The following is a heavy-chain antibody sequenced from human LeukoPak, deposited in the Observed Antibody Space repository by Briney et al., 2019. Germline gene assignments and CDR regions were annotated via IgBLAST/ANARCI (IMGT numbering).Heavy chain of an antibody. Sequence: GGSLRLSCAASGFTFSSYWMHWVRQAPGKGLEWVALIWNAGTNTYYADSVKGRFTISRDNSKNTLYLQMNSLRAEDTAVYYCVGDTPPGGDFYLDYWGQGTLVIVSS. CDR3: VGDTPPGGDFYLDY. D-gene: IGHD3-16*01. CDR1: GFTFSSYW. CDR2: IWNAGTNT. V-gene: IGHV3-33*08. J-gene: IGHJ4*02.